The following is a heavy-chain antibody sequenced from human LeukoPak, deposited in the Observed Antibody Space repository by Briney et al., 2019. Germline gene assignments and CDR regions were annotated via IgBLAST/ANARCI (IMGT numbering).Heavy chain of an antibody. V-gene: IGHV4-30-2*01. CDR1: GGSISSGGYS. D-gene: IGHD5-12*01. Sequence: PSQTLSLTCVVSGGSISSGGYSWSWIRQPPGKGLEWIGYIYHSGSTYYNPSLKSRVTISVDRSKNQFSLKLSSVTAADTAVYYCARSRRVTRGYSGYDSFDYWGQGTLVTVSS. CDR2: IYHSGST. CDR3: ARSRRVTRGYSGYDSFDY. J-gene: IGHJ4*02.